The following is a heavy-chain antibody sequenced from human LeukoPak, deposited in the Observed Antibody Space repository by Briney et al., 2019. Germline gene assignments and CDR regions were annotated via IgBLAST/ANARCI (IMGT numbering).Heavy chain of an antibody. Sequence: GGSLRLSCAASGFTVSSNYMNWVRQAPGKGLEWASVIYSDGRTYYADSVKGRFTISRDNSKNTLYFQMSSLRAEDTAVYYCARDFLRSSGYYWGQGTLVTVSS. J-gene: IGHJ4*02. CDR1: GFTVSSNY. CDR2: IYSDGRT. CDR3: ARDFLRSSGYY. D-gene: IGHD3-22*01. V-gene: IGHV3-53*01.